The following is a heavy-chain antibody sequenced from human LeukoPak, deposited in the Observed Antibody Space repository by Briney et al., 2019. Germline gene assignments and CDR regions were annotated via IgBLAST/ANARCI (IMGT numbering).Heavy chain of an antibody. Sequence: SETLSLTCAVYGGSFSGYYWSWIRQPPGKGLEWIGEINHSGSTNYNPSPKSRVTISVDTSKNQFSLKLSSVTAADTAVYYCARDRKYYYGSEVNWNYYYGMDVWGQGTTVTVSS. V-gene: IGHV4-34*01. CDR2: INHSGST. D-gene: IGHD3-10*01. CDR3: ARDRKYYYGSEVNWNYYYGMDV. CDR1: GGSFSGYY. J-gene: IGHJ6*02.